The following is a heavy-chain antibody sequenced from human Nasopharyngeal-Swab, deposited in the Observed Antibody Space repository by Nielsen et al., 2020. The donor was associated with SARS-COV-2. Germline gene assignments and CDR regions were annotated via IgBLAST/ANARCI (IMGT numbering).Heavy chain of an antibody. CDR2: ISSSSSYI. V-gene: IGHV3-21*01. CDR1: GFTFSSYS. J-gene: IGHJ4*02. Sequence: GGSLRLSCAASGFTFSSYSMNWVRQAPGKGLEWVSSISSSSSYIYYADSVKGRFTISRDNAKNSLYLQMNSLRAEDTAVYYCARDCSSTSCYEDWGQGTLVTVSS. CDR3: ARDCSSTSCYED. D-gene: IGHD2-2*01.